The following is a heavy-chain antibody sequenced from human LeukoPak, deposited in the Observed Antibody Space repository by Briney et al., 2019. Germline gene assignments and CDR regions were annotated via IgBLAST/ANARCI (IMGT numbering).Heavy chain of an antibody. CDR1: GGSISSYY. J-gene: IGHJ4*02. V-gene: IGHV4-4*07. D-gene: IGHD2-15*01. Sequence: SETLSLTCTVSGGSISSYYWSWIRQPAGKGLEWIGRIYTSGSTNYNPSLKSRVTMSVDTSKNQLSLKLSSVTAADTAVYYCARGNYCSGGSCYDGAFDYWGQGTLVTVSS. CDR3: ARGNYCSGGSCYDGAFDY. CDR2: IYTSGST.